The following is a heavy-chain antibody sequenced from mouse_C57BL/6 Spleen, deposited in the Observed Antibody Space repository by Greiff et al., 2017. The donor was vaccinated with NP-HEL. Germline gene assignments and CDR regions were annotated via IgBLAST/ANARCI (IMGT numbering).Heavy chain of an antibody. CDR3: ARGGATGSMDY. CDR1: GYAFTNYL. V-gene: IGHV1-54*01. J-gene: IGHJ4*01. CDR2: INSGSGGT. D-gene: IGHD3-1*01. Sequence: QVQLQQSGAELVRPGTSVKVSCKASGYAFTNYLIEWVKQRPGQGLEWIGVINSGSGGTNYNEKIKGKSTLTAAQSSRTSYMQLSSLTSEDSAVYFCARGGATGSMDYWGQGPSVTVSS.